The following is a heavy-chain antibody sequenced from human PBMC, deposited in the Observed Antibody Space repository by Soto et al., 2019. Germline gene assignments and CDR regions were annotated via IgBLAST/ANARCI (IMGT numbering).Heavy chain of an antibody. CDR1: GYTFTSYG. CDR2: ISAYNGNT. V-gene: IGHV1-18*01. D-gene: IGHD6-13*01. Sequence: GASVKVSCKASGYTFTSYGISWVRQAPGQGLEWMGWISAYNGNTNYAQKLQGRVTMTTDTSTSTAYMELRSLRSDDTAVYYCARDYRYSSSWSNYYYYGMDVWGQGTTVTVSS. CDR3: ARDYRYSSSWSNYYYYGMDV. J-gene: IGHJ6*02.